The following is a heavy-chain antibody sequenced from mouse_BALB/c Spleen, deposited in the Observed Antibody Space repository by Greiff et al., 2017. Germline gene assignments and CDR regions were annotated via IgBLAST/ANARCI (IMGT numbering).Heavy chain of an antibody. CDR1: GFTFKDLY. J-gene: IGHJ4*01. CDR2: IDPANGNT. Sequence: VQLQQSGAELVKPGASVKLSCTASGFTFKDLYMHWVKQRPEQGLEWIGMIDPANGNTKYDPKFQGKATITADTSSNTAYLQLSSLTSEDTAVYYCARWDGNSYAMDYWGQGTSVTVSS. CDR3: ARWDGNSYAMDY. V-gene: IGHV14-3*02. D-gene: IGHD2-1*01.